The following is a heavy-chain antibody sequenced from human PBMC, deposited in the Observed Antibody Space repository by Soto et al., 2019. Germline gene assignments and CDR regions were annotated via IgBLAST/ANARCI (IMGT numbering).Heavy chain of an antibody. CDR3: AREGQWRRRKYFDY. Sequence: GASVKVSCKASGYTFTGYDINWVRQATGQGLEWMGWMNPNSGNTGYAQKFQGRVTMTRNTSISTAYMELSSLRSEDTAVYYCAREGQWRRRKYFDYWGQGTLVTVSS. CDR2: MNPNSGNT. J-gene: IGHJ4*02. V-gene: IGHV1-8*01. CDR1: GYTFTGYD. D-gene: IGHD6-19*01.